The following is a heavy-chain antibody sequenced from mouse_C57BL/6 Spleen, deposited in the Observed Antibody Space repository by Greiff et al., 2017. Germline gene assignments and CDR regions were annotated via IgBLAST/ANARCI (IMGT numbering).Heavy chain of an antibody. Sequence: EVKLMESGEGLVKPGGSLKLSCAASGFTFSSYAMSWVRQTPEKRLEWVAYISSGGDYIYYADTVKGRFTISRDNARNTLYLQMSSLKSEDTAMYYCTRDGAHYYGSSAYYAMDYWGQGTSVTVSS. CDR3: TRDGAHYYGSSAYYAMDY. V-gene: IGHV5-9-1*02. D-gene: IGHD1-1*01. CDR2: ISSGGDYI. CDR1: GFTFSSYA. J-gene: IGHJ4*01.